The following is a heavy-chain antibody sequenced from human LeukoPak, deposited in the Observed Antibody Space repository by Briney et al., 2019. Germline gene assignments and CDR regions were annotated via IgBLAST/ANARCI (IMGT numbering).Heavy chain of an antibody. J-gene: IGHJ6*03. V-gene: IGHV4-34*01. CDR2: INHSGST. D-gene: IGHD2-2*01. CDR1: GGSFRGYY. Sequence: PSETLSLTXAVYGGSFRGYYWSWIRQPPGKGLEWIGEINHSGSTNYNPSLKSRVTISVDTSKNQFSLKLSSVTAADTAVYYCARGYCSRTSCSTPYYYYYYMDVWGKGTTVTVSS. CDR3: ARGYCSRTSCSTPYYYYYYMDV.